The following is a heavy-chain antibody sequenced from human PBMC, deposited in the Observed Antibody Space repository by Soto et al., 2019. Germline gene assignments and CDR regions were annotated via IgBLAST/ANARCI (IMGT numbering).Heavy chain of an antibody. Sequence: QVLLVQSGAEVKKPGSSVKVSCKASGGIFTSYSITWVRQAPGQGLEWMGGIIPDFGTANYAQKFQGRVTITADTSTSTAYMELSSLRSEDTAVYYCAIVRVIGSNYRDYSGDFEYWGQGTLVTVSS. CDR2: IIPDFGTA. CDR3: AIVRVIGSNYRDYSGDFEY. D-gene: IGHD2-21*01. CDR1: GGIFTSYS. V-gene: IGHV1-69*06. J-gene: IGHJ4*02.